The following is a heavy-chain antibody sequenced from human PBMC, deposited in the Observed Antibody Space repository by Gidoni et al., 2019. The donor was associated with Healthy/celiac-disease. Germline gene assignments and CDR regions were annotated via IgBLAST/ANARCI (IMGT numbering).Heavy chain of an antibody. V-gene: IGHV3-72*01. CDR1: GFTFSDHY. CDR3: AREGGGVVVEPYYYYGMDV. J-gene: IGHJ6*02. CDR2: TRNKANSYTT. D-gene: IGHD3-22*01. Sequence: EVQLVESGGGLVQPGGSLRLYCAASGFTFSDHYMDWVRQAPGKGLEWVGRTRNKANSYTTEYAASVKGRFTISRDDSKNSLYLQMNSLKTEDTAVYYCAREGGGVVVEPYYYYGMDVWGQGTTVTVSS.